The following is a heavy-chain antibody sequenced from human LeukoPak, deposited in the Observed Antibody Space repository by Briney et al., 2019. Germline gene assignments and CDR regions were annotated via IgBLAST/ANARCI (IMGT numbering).Heavy chain of an antibody. CDR2: ISYDGSNK. CDR3: ARAGSPFTKTDAFDI. J-gene: IGHJ3*02. CDR1: GFDFSSYG. V-gene: IGHV3-30*19. Sequence: GGSLRLSCAASGFDFSSYGMHWVRRAPGKGLEWVAVISYDGSNKYYADSVKGRFTISRDNSKNTLYLQMNSLRAEDTAVYYCARAGSPFTKTDAFDIWGQGTMVTVSS.